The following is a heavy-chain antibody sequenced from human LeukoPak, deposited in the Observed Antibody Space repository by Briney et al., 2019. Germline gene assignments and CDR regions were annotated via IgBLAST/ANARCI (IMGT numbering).Heavy chain of an antibody. Sequence: SETLSLTCAVYGGSFSGYYWNWIRQPPGKGLEWIGEINHSGSTNYNPSLKSRVTISVDTSKNQFSLKLSSVTAADTAVYYCARGEGARDGYNYAGPFYFDYWGHGTLVTVSS. CDR3: ARGEGARDGYNYAGPFYFDY. CDR1: GGSFSGYY. D-gene: IGHD5-24*01. CDR2: INHSGST. V-gene: IGHV4-34*01. J-gene: IGHJ4*01.